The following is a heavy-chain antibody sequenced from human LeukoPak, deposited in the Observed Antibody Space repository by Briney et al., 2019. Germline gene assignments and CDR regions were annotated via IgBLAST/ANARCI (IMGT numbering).Heavy chain of an antibody. CDR2: IWSDGSND. V-gene: IGHV3-30*02. D-gene: IGHD6-19*01. Sequence: GGSLRLSCTASGFNFGSDAMHWVRQAPGKGLEWVAFIWSDGSNDHYADSVKGRFTISRDNSKNTVCLQMNSLRAEDTAVYYCAKDRGSSGWYSYYYGMDVWGQGTTVTVSS. CDR1: GFNFGSDA. J-gene: IGHJ6*02. CDR3: AKDRGSSGWYSYYYGMDV.